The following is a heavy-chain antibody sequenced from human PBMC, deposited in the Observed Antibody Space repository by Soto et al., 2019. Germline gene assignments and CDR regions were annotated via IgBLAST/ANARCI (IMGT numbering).Heavy chain of an antibody. CDR3: AKGTYGDYDAVDY. CDR2: IIGSGGST. J-gene: IGHJ4*02. V-gene: IGHV3-23*01. D-gene: IGHD4-17*01. Sequence: EVQLLESGGGLVQPGGSLSLSCAASGFTFSSYAMSWVRQPPGRGLEWASPIIGSGGSTYYADSVKGRFTISRDNSKNTLYLQMNSLRAEDTAVYYCAKGTYGDYDAVDYWGQGTLVTVSS. CDR1: GFTFSSYA.